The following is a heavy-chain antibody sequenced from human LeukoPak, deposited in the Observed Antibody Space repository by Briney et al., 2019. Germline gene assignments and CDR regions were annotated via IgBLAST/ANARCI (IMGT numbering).Heavy chain of an antibody. Sequence: GGSLRLSCAASGFTFSNHWMSWVRQAPGKGLEWVANIKEDGSDKYYMDSVKGRFTISRDNAKNSLYLQMNSLRADDTAVNYCARWGTYCNSWLGAFDIWGQGTVVTVSS. D-gene: IGHD6-13*01. J-gene: IGHJ3*02. CDR1: GFTFSNHW. V-gene: IGHV3-7*05. CDR3: ARWGTYCNSWLGAFDI. CDR2: IKEDGSDK.